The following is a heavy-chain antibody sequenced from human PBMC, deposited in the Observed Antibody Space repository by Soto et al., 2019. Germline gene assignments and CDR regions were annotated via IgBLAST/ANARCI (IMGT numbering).Heavy chain of an antibody. CDR3: ARGNIVATDNKLDY. D-gene: IGHD5-12*01. CDR1: GYTFTNYA. Sequence: ASVKVSCKASGYTFTNYAMHWVRQAPGQRLEWMGWVNAGNGSTTYAQRFQGRLTMTTDTSTSTVNMELSSLRSEDTAVYYCARGNIVATDNKLDYWGQGTLVTVSS. V-gene: IGHV1-3*01. J-gene: IGHJ4*02. CDR2: VNAGNGST.